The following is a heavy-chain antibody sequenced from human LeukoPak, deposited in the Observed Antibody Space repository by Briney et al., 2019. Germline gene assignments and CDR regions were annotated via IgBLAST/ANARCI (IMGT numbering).Heavy chain of an antibody. CDR3: ARRYCSGGSCYSDNWFDP. D-gene: IGHD2-15*01. CDR2: IYYSGST. CDR1: GGSISSSSYY. V-gene: IGHV4-39*01. J-gene: IGHJ5*02. Sequence: SETLSLTCTASGGSISSSSYYWGWIRQPPGKGLEWIGSIYYSGSTYYNPSLKSRVTISVDTSKNQFSLKLSSVTAADTAVYYCARRYCSGGSCYSDNWFDPWGQGTLVTVSS.